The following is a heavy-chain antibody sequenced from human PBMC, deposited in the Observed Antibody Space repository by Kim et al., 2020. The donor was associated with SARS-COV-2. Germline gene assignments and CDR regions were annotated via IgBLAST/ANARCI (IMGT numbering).Heavy chain of an antibody. Sequence: GGSLRLSCAASGFTFSSYDMHWVRQATGKGLEWVSAIGTAGDTYYPGSVKGRFTISRENAKNSLYLQMNSLRAGDTAVYYCARSNPIYGSGSSPFDYWGQGTLVTVSS. CDR3: ARSNPIYGSGSSPFDY. J-gene: IGHJ4*02. V-gene: IGHV3-13*01. D-gene: IGHD3-10*01. CDR1: GFTFSSYD. CDR2: IGTAGDT.